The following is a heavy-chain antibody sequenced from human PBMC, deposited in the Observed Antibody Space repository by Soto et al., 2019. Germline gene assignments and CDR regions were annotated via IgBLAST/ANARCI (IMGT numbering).Heavy chain of an antibody. Sequence: YLRLSCAASGFTFDDYAMYWVRQVLGKGLEWVSSISWNSGNIAYADSVKGRFTTSRDNAENSLYLQMNSLRPEDTALYYCVRSKGGYSYGTPFDYWGQGTLVTV. D-gene: IGHD5-18*01. CDR1: GFTFDDYA. CDR3: VRSKGGYSYGTPFDY. V-gene: IGHV3-9*01. J-gene: IGHJ4*02. CDR2: ISWNSGNI.